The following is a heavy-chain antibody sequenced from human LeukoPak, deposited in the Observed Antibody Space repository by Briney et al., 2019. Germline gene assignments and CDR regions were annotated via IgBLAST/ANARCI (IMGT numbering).Heavy chain of an antibody. CDR2: IRSKTYGGTT. Sequence: GGSLRLSCTASGFTFGDYGMIWVRQAPGKGLEWVGFIRSKTYGGTTEYAASVKGRFTISRDDSKSIAYLQMNSLKTEDTAVYYCTGSFGELTFFDYWGQGALVTVSS. CDR3: TGSFGELTFFDY. J-gene: IGHJ4*02. D-gene: IGHD3-10*01. V-gene: IGHV3-49*04. CDR1: GFTFGDYG.